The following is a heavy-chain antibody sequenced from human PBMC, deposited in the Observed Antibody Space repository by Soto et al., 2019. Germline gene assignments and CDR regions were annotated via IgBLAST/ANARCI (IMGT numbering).Heavy chain of an antibody. Sequence: SETLSLTCTVSGGSISGGGYYWSWIRQHPGKGLEWIGYIYYSGSTYYNPSLKSRVTISVDTSKNQFSLKLSSVTAADTAVYYCARGDDYGGNSRYFDYWGQGTLVTVSS. CDR3: ARGDDYGGNSRYFDY. V-gene: IGHV4-31*03. J-gene: IGHJ4*02. CDR1: GGSISGGGYY. D-gene: IGHD4-17*01. CDR2: IYYSGST.